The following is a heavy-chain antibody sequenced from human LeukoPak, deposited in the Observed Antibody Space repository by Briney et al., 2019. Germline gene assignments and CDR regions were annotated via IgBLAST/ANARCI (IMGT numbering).Heavy chain of an antibody. CDR1: GFTFDDYA. CDR3: ASSYYYAPGFDY. V-gene: IGHV3-9*01. CDR2: ISWNSGSI. D-gene: IGHD3-10*01. Sequence: GGSLRLSCAASGFTFDDYAMHWVRQAPGKGLEWVSGISWNSGSIGYADSVKGRFTISRDNAKNSLYLQMNSLRAEDTALYYCASSYYYAPGFDYWGQGTLVTVSS. J-gene: IGHJ4*02.